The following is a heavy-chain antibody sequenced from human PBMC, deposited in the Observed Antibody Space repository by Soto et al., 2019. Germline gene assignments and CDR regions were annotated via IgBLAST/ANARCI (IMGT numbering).Heavy chain of an antibody. J-gene: IGHJ4*02. D-gene: IGHD4-17*01. CDR3: AKEMTTNPFEY. CDR2: ILYNGTIK. CDR1: GFTFGSYG. V-gene: IGHV3-30*02. Sequence: GGSLRLSCVASGFTFGSYGMHWVRQAPGEGLEWVAYILYNGTIKSYGDSVKGRFIISRDNTKSTMYLQMNSLRAEDTATYHCAKEMTTNPFEYWGQGALVTVSS.